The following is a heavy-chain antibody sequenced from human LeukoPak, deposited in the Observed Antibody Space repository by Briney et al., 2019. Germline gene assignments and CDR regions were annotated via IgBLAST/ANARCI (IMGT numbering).Heavy chain of an antibody. V-gene: IGHV3-48*01. CDR2: ISSSNSII. D-gene: IGHD3-16*02. J-gene: IGHJ4*02. CDR1: GFTFSSYN. Sequence: GGSLRLSCATSGFTFSSYNMNWVRQAPGKGLEWVSYISSSNSIIYYADSVKGRFTISRDNAKNSLYLQMNSLRAEDTAVYYCARVRLGELSTIDYWGQGTLVTVSS. CDR3: ARVRLGELSTIDY.